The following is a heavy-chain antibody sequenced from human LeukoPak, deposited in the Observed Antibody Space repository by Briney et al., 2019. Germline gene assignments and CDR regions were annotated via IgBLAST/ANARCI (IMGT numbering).Heavy chain of an antibody. CDR3: ARVTDGSGSYFLYYYYGMDV. D-gene: IGHD3-10*01. CDR1: GYTFTSYG. CDR2: ISAYNGNT. V-gene: IGHV1-18*01. Sequence: VASVTVSCKASGYTFTSYGISWVRQAPGQGLEWMGWISAYNGNTNYAQKLQGRVTMTTDTSTSTAYMELRSLRSDDTAVYYCARVTDGSGSYFLYYYYGMDVWGQGTTVTVSS. J-gene: IGHJ6*02.